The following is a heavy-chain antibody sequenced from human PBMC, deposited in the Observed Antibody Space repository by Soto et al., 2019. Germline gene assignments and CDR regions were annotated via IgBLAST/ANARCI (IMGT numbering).Heavy chain of an antibody. CDR3: AKDEGGGYWDFWSVRSLGYYYYMDV. CDR2: ISGSGGST. J-gene: IGHJ6*03. D-gene: IGHD3-3*01. CDR1: GFTFSSYA. V-gene: IGHV3-23*01. Sequence: GGSLRLSCAASGFTFSSYAMSWVRQAPGKGLEWVSAISGSGGSTYYADSVKGRFTISRDNSKNTLYLQMNSLRAEDTAVYYCAKDEGGGYWDFWSVRSLGYYYYMDVWGKGTTVTVSS.